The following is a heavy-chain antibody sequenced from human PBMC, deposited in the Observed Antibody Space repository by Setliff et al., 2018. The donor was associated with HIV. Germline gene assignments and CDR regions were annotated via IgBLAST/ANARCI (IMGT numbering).Heavy chain of an antibody. CDR2: IYTSGGT. CDR1: GGSINSGSYY. J-gene: IGHJ3*02. Sequence: PSETLSLTCTVSGGSINSGSYYWSWIRQPAGKGLEWIGHIYTSGGTNYNPSLKSRVTISVDTSKTQFSLRLNSLTATDTALYYCARGSVGATGLYAFDIWGQGTVVTVSS. V-gene: IGHV4-61*09. CDR3: ARGSVGATGLYAFDI. D-gene: IGHD1-26*01.